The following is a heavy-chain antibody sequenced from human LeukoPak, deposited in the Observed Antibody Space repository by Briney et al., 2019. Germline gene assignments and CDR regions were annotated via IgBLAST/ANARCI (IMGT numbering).Heavy chain of an antibody. J-gene: IGHJ6*03. CDR2: ISAYNGNT. Sequence: GASVKVSCKASGYTFTSYGISWVRQAPGQGLEWMGWISAYNGNTNYAQKLQGRVTMTTDTSTSTAYMELRSLRSDDTAVYYCARARGIRFLEWLPKYYYYYYMDVWGKGTTVTVSS. CDR3: ARARGIRFLEWLPKYYYYYYMDV. V-gene: IGHV1-18*01. D-gene: IGHD3-3*01. CDR1: GYTFTSYG.